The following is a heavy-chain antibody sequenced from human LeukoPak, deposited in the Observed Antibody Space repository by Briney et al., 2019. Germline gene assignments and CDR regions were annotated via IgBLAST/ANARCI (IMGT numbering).Heavy chain of an antibody. CDR3: ARVSPGYYDFWSGYADY. CDR1: GYTFTSYY. D-gene: IGHD3-3*01. CDR2: INPSGGST. J-gene: IGHJ4*02. V-gene: IGHV1-46*01. Sequence: ASVKVSCKASGYTFTSYYMHWVRQAPGQGLEWMGIINPSGGSTSYAQKFQGRVTMTRDTSTSTVYMELSSLRSEDTAVYYCARVSPGYYDFWSGYADYWGQGTLVTVSS.